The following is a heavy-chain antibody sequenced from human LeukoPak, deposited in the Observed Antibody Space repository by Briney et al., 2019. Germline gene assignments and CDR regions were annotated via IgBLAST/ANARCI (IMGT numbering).Heavy chain of an antibody. D-gene: IGHD5-18*01. CDR3: ARGRTAMEGVYYYYYMDV. Sequence: PGGSLRLSCAASGFTFSSYSMNWVRQAPGKGLEWVSYISSSSSTIYYADSVKGRFTISRDNAKNSLYLQMNSLRAEDTAVYYCARGRTAMEGVYYYYYMDVWGKGTTVTVSS. CDR1: GFTFSSYS. J-gene: IGHJ6*03. CDR2: ISSSSSTI. V-gene: IGHV3-48*01.